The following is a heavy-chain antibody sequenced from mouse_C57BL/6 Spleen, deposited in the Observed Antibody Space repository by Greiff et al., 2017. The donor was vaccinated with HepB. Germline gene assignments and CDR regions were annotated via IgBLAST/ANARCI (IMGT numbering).Heavy chain of an antibody. V-gene: IGHV5-4*01. D-gene: IGHD2-5*01. CDR2: ISACGSYT. Sequence: EVQLLESGAGLVKPGASLKLSCAASGFTFSSYAMSWVRQTPEKRLEWVETISACGSYTYYPDNVKGRFTISRDNAKNNRYLQMSHLKSEDTAIYDCARDGSNSWCSDWGQGTLVTVAA. J-gene: IGHJ3*01. CDR1: GFTFSSYA. CDR3: ARDGSNSWCSD.